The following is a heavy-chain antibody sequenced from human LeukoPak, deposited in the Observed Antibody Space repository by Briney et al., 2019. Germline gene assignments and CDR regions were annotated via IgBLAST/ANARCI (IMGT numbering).Heavy chain of an antibody. Sequence: GGSLRLSCAASGFTFSSYWMSWVRQAPGKGLEWVANINQDGSEKYYVDSVKGRFTISRDNAKNSLYLQMNSLRAEDTAVYYCARDSYFCPMDVWGQGTTVTVSS. CDR2: INQDGSEK. D-gene: IGHD3-3*01. J-gene: IGHJ6*02. CDR1: GFTFSSYW. V-gene: IGHV3-7*04. CDR3: ARDSYFCPMDV.